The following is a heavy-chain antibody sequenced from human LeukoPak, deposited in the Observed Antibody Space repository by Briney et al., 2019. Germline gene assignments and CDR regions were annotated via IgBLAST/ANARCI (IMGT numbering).Heavy chain of an antibody. D-gene: IGHD6-19*01. Sequence: PSETLSLTCTVSGGSISTYYWSWIRQPPGKGLEWIGYMYYSGSTKYNPSLKSRVTISVDTSKKQFSLKVSTVTAADTGVYYCARSSGWNDAFDIWGQGTMVTVPS. J-gene: IGHJ3*02. CDR1: GGSISTYY. CDR2: MYYSGST. V-gene: IGHV4-59*01. CDR3: ARSSGWNDAFDI.